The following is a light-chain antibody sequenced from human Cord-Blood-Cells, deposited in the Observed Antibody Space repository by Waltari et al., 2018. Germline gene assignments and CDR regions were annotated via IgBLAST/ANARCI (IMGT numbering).Light chain of an antibody. CDR3: QQSYSTPLT. J-gene: IGKJ4*01. CDR1: QSISSY. Sequence: DIQMTQSPSSLSASVGDRVTIPCRTSQSISSYLNWYQQKPGKAPKLLIYAASSLQSGVPSRFSGSGSGTDFTLTISSLQPEAFATYYCQQSYSTPLTFGGGTKVEIK. V-gene: IGKV1-39*01. CDR2: AAS.